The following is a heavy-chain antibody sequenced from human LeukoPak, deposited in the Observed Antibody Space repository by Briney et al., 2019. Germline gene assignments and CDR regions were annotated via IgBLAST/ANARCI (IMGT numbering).Heavy chain of an antibody. J-gene: IGHJ6*02. V-gene: IGHV3-48*01. Sequence: GGSLRLSCAASGFTFSTYSMNWVRQAPGKGLEWVSYINSSTTTTFYTDSVKGRFTISRDSAKNSLYLHMNSLRVEDTAVYYCARGPYGDYTSYYGVDVWGQGTTVTVS. CDR3: ARGPYGDYTSYYGVDV. CDR1: GFTFSTYS. D-gene: IGHD4-17*01. CDR2: INSSTTTT.